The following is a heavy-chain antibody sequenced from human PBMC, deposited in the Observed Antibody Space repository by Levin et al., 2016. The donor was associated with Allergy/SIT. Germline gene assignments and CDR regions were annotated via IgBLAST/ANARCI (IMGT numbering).Heavy chain of an antibody. CDR3: AREDSSSSRGLDY. V-gene: IGHV4-4*02. J-gene: IGHJ4*02. Sequence: SETLSLTCAVSGGSISNSNWWSWVRQPPGKGLEWIGEIHHSGSTNYNSSLKSRVTMSVDTSKNQFSLKLSSVTAADTAVYYCAREDSSSSRGLDYWGQGTLVTVSS. CDR1: GGSISNSNW. D-gene: IGHD6-6*01. CDR2: IHHSGST.